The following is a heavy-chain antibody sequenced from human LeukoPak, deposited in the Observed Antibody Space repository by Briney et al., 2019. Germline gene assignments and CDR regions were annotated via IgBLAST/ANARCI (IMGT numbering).Heavy chain of an antibody. V-gene: IGHV4-34*01. CDR2: IHHSGST. D-gene: IGHD1-20*01. Sequence: SETLSLTCAVYGGSFSGYYWSWIRQPPGKGLEWNGEIHHSGSTNSNPSRKSRVTISVDTSNNQCSLKLGSVTAADTAVYYCARGDGITGTQGRLDYWGQGTLVTVSS. CDR3: ARGDGITGTQGRLDY. J-gene: IGHJ4*02. CDR1: GGSFSGYY.